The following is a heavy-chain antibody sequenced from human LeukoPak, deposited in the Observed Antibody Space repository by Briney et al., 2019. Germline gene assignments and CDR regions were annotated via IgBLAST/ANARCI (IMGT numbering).Heavy chain of an antibody. CDR1: GFTVSSNY. CDR2: IYSGGST. V-gene: IGHV3-66*01. Sequence: HPGGSLRLSCAASGFTVSSNYMSWVRQAPGKGLEWVSVIYSGGSTYYADSVKGRFTISRDNSKNTLYLQMNSLRAEDTAVYYCARVLLWFGSSAFDIWGQGTMVTVSS. J-gene: IGHJ3*02. CDR3: ARVLLWFGSSAFDI. D-gene: IGHD3-10*01.